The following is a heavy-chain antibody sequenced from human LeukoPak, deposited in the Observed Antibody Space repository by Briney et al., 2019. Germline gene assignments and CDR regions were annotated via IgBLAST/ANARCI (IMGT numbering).Heavy chain of an antibody. J-gene: IGHJ6*03. CDR3: ARERTGYYYYYYMDV. CDR1: GGSISSYY. D-gene: IGHD3-10*01. V-gene: IGHV4-59*12. CDR2: IYYSGST. Sequence: SETLSLTCTVSGGSISSYYWSWIRQPPGKGLEWIGCIYYSGSTNYNPSLKSRVTVSVDTSKNQFSLKLSSVTAADTAVYYCARERTGYYYYYYMDVWGKGTTVTISS.